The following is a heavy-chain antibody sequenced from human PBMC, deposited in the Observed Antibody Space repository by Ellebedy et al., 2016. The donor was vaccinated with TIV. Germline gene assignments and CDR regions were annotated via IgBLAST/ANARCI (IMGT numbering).Heavy chain of an antibody. Sequence: GESLKISCAASGFRFSDQYMSWVRQAPGKGLEWISYISGDSSDTNYADSVKGRFTISRDNAKNSLYLQMNSLRDEDTAVYYCVRTARRGDFWGQGTQVTVSS. V-gene: IGHV3-11*06. CDR1: GFRFSDQY. CDR3: VRTARRGDF. J-gene: IGHJ4*02. CDR2: ISGDSSDT.